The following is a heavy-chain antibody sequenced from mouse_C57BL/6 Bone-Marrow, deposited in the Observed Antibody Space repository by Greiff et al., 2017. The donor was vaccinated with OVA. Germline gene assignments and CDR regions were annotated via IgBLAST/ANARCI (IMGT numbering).Heavy chain of an antibody. V-gene: IGHV1-52*01. D-gene: IGHD1-2*01. CDR1: GYTFPSYW. CDR2: IDPSDSDT. J-gene: IGHJ2*01. Sequence: QVQLQQPGAELVRPGSSVKLSCKASGYTFPSYWMHWVKQRPIQCLEWIGNIDPSDSDTHYNQQFTDQATLTVDKSSNTAYMQLRSLTSEDSAVYYCARGYRFDYCGQGTTLTVSS. CDR3: ARGYRFDY.